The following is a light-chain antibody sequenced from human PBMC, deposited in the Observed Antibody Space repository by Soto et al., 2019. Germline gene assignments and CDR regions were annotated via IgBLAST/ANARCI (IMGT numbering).Light chain of an antibody. V-gene: IGKV3-20*01. Sequence: EIVLTQSPGTLSLSPGERATLSCRASQSVPSTYLAWYQQRPGQAPRLLIYGASTRAPGIPDRFSGSGSGTDFTLTVSGLEPEDFAVYFRQQYGSSPPFTFGPGTKVDIK. CDR2: GAS. CDR3: QQYGSSPPFT. CDR1: QSVPSTY. J-gene: IGKJ3*01.